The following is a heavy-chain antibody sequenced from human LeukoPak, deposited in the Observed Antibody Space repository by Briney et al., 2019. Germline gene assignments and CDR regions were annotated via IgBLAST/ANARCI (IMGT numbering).Heavy chain of an antibody. J-gene: IGHJ4*02. CDR2: ISWNRGST. V-gene: IGHV3-9*01. CDR3: EKDDYDILTGSGGFDY. CDR1: GFTFDDYA. Sequence: GGSLRLSCAASGFTFDDYAMHWVRHAPGKGLEWVSGISWNRGSTFYADSVKGRFTISRDNAKNSLYLQMNSLRPEDTALYYCEKDDYDILTGSGGFDYWGQGTLVTVSS. D-gene: IGHD3-9*01.